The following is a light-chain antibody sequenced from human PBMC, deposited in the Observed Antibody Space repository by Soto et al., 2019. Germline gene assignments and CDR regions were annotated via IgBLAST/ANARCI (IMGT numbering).Light chain of an antibody. V-gene: IGKV3-20*01. CDR1: QSISSSS. Sequence: ENMLAQTRGAVCLTRGERATLSCRASQSISSSSLAWYQQEPGRAPRLLIYHTSSRATGIPDRFSCSGSGTDFTLTISRLEPEDSAVYYCQHYDSSPRTFPQGTKVDVK. CDR2: HTS. CDR3: QHYDSSPRT. J-gene: IGKJ1*01.